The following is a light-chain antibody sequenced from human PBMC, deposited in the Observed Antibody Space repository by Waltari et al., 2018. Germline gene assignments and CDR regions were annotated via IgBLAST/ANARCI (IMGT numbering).Light chain of an antibody. J-gene: IGLJ2*01. V-gene: IGLV1-51*01. Sequence: QSVLTQPPSVSAAPGQTVTISCSGGTSNIGNYYVSWYQHLPGAAPKLLIYDNDKRPSGIPDRFSASRSGTSATLGITGLQIGDEADYYCATWDNSLTDVVFGGGTKLTVL. CDR1: TSNIGNYY. CDR2: DND. CDR3: ATWDNSLTDVV.